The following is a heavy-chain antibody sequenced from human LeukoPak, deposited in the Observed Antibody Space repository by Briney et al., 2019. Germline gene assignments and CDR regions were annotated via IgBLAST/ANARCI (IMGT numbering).Heavy chain of an antibody. D-gene: IGHD5-18*01. Sequence: GGSLRLSCAASGFTVSSNYMSWVRQAPGKGLEWVSIIYSGGGTYYADSVKGRFTISRDNSKNTLYLQVNSLRAEDTAVYFCARGGSDTAMAHDYWGQGTLVTVSS. V-gene: IGHV3-53*01. J-gene: IGHJ4*02. CDR2: IYSGGGT. CDR1: GFTVSSNY. CDR3: ARGGSDTAMAHDY.